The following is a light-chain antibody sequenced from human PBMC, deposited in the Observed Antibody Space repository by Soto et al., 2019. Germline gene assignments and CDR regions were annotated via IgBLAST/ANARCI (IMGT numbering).Light chain of an antibody. CDR3: QQYNTWPLT. Sequence: IVMTQSPAALSVSPGESATLSCRASQSVSSHLAWYQQRPGRTPRLLIYDTSSRATGLPARFSGSGSETEFTLTISGLQSEDFEIYYCQQYNTWPLTFGGGTTLQIK. J-gene: IGKJ4*01. V-gene: IGKV3-15*01. CDR2: DTS. CDR1: QSVSSH.